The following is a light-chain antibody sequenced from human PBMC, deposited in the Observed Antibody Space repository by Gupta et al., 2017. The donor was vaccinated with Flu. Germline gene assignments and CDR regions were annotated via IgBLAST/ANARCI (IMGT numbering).Light chain of an antibody. V-gene: IGKV2-28*01. CDR1: QSLLHSNGYNC. CDR3: RQGLLTPRT. J-gene: IGKJ2*01. Sequence: DIVMTQSPLSLPVTPGEPASISCRSSQSLLHSNGYNCLDWYVQKPGQSPHLLIYLGSNRASGVPDRFSGSGARTDFTLEISRVEAEDVGVYFSRQGLLTPRTFGQGTKMEIK. CDR2: LGS.